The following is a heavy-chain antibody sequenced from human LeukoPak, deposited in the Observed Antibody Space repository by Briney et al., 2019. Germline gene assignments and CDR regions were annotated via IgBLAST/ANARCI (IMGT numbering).Heavy chain of an antibody. CDR3: ASTYYYGSGSYFGY. J-gene: IGHJ4*02. CDR2: IYYSGST. D-gene: IGHD3-10*01. Sequence: SETLSLTCTVSGGSISSYYWSWIRQPPGKGLEWIGYIYYSGSTNYNPSLKSRITISVDTSKNQFSLKLSSVTAADTAVYYCASTYYYGSGSYFGYWGQGTLVTVSS. V-gene: IGHV4-59*01. CDR1: GGSISSYY.